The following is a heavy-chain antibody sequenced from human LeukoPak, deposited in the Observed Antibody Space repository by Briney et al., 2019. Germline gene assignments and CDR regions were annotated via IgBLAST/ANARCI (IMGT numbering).Heavy chain of an antibody. Sequence: ASVKVSCRASGYSLSDNYLHWMRQAPGQRLEWMAWINPSNGETKFAPNFQGRVTMTRDTSISTAYMELSRLRSDDTAVYYCARMAVAWDYYYYYMDVWGKGTTVTVSS. V-gene: IGHV1-2*02. D-gene: IGHD4-23*01. J-gene: IGHJ6*03. CDR3: ARMAVAWDYYYYYMDV. CDR1: GYSLSDNY. CDR2: INPSNGET.